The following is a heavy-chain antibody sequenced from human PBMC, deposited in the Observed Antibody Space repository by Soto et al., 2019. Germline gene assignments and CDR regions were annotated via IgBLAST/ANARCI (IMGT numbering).Heavy chain of an antibody. Sequence: SCIRQTPGKTLEWIGCIFYTGTTNYNPSLNIRVTISLDMSKNQFSLTLKSVSAEDTALYDCARGKGTHRYLSPGTLVTVSS. CDR3: ARGKGTHRY. D-gene: IGHD3-10*01. CDR2: IFYTGTT. J-gene: IGHJ4*02. V-gene: IGHV4-59*01.